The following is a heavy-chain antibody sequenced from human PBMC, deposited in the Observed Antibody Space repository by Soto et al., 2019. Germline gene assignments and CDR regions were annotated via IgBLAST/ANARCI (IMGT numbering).Heavy chain of an antibody. J-gene: IGHJ6*02. V-gene: IGHV1-69*01. D-gene: IGHD3-10*01. CDR3: AAELGFGKLSFV. Sequence: QVQAVQSGVEVRRPGSSVKVSCKASGDTFKNCVISWVRQAPGQGLEWRGGIIPLFGTTDFAHRFQGRLTITTDESTTTAYMELSRLRSDDTATYYCAAELGFGKLSFVWGQGTTVIVSS. CDR1: GDTFKNCV. CDR2: IIPLFGTT.